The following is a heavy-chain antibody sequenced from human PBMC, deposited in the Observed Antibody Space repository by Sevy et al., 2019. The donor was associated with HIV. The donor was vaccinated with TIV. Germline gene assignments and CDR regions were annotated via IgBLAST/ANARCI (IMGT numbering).Heavy chain of an antibody. J-gene: IGHJ4*02. V-gene: IGHV3-7*01. Sequence: GGSLRLSCAASGFTFNTYWMQWVRQAPGKGLEWVANIRQDGGEIYYSDSVKGRFTISRDNAKESLFLQMTNLKVEDSGIYYCAIRFFDVWGQGVLVTVSS. D-gene: IGHD3-16*01. CDR1: GFTFNTYW. CDR3: AIRFFDV. CDR2: IRQDGGEI.